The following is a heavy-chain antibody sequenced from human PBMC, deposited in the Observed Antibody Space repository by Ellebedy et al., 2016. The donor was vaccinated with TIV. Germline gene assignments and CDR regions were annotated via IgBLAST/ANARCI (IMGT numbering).Heavy chain of an antibody. D-gene: IGHD2-15*01. Sequence: GSLRLSXTVSGGSMRSVSHHWGWNRQPPGKGLEWLGSIYYSGSTSYNPSLQSRVTISVDTSKNQFSLKLSSVTAADTAVYYCARVGRYCSGGSCCYYFDYWGQGTLVTVSS. CDR1: GGSMRSVSHH. V-gene: IGHV4-39*07. CDR2: IYYSGST. J-gene: IGHJ4*02. CDR3: ARVGRYCSGGSCCYYFDY.